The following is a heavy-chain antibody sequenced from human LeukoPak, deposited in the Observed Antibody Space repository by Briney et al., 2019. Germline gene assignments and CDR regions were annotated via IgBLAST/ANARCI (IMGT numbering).Heavy chain of an antibody. CDR2: IKQDGGEK. V-gene: IGHV3-7*01. CDR1: GFTFSGHW. CDR3: ARDRGFGQADV. J-gene: IGHJ6*04. Sequence: PGGSLRLSCAASGFTFSGHWMSWLRQAPGKGLEWVANIKQDGGEKYYVDSVKGRFTISRDNAKNSLYLQMNSLRAEDTAVYYCARDRGFGQADVWGKGTTVTVSS. D-gene: IGHD3-10*01.